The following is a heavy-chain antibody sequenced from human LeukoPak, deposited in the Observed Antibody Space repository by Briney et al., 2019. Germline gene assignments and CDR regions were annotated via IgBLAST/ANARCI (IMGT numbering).Heavy chain of an antibody. CDR3: ARGSWSSSWPGGGGLGY. Sequence: SETLSLTCAVSGGSISSSNWWSWVRQPPGKGLEWIGEIYHSGSTNYNPSLKSRVTISVDKSKNQFSLKLSSVTAADTAVYYCARGSWSSSWPGGGGLGYWGQGTLVTVSS. CDR2: IYHSGST. CDR1: GGSISSSNW. V-gene: IGHV4-4*02. D-gene: IGHD6-13*01. J-gene: IGHJ4*02.